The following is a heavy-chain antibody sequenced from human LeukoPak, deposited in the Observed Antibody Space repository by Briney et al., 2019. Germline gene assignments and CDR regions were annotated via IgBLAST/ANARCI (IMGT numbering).Heavy chain of an antibody. V-gene: IGHV3-30*01. CDR3: ARKREMRGMDYYSNRDA. CDR2: ISYDGSNK. Sequence: GGSLRLSCAASGFTFSSYAMHWVRQAPGKGLEWVAVISYDGSNKYYADSVKGRFTISRDNSKNTLYLQMNSLRAEDTAVYYCARKREMRGMDYYSNRDAGAKGPRAPVSS. D-gene: IGHD3-16*01. CDR1: GFTFSSYA. J-gene: IGHJ6*03.